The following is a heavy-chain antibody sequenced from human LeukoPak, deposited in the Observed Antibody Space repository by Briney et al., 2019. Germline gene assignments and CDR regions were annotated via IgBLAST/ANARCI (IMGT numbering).Heavy chain of an antibody. CDR3: AKVSQGRRDENPSAFDI. Sequence: GGSLRLSCAASGFTFSSYGMHWVRQAPGKGLEWVAFIRYDGSNKYYADSVKGRFTISRDNSKNTLYLQMNSLRAEDTAVYYCAKVSQGRRDENPSAFDIWGQGTMVTVSS. D-gene: IGHD2-15*01. CDR2: IRYDGSNK. J-gene: IGHJ3*02. CDR1: GFTFSSYG. V-gene: IGHV3-30*02.